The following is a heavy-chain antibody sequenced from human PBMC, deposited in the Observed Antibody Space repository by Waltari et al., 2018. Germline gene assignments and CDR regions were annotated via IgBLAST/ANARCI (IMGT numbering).Heavy chain of an antibody. V-gene: IGHV3-15*07. Sequence: EVQLVESGGGLVMPGGSLRLSCAASGFTFNNAWMNWARQAPGTGLEWVGRIKARTYGGTTDYAAPVIGRFTISRDDSKNTLFLQMNSLKTDDTAVYYCTTTYSPGVAAAGTDYWGQGTLVTVSS. CDR2: IKARTYGGTT. CDR1: GFTFNNAW. D-gene: IGHD6-13*01. CDR3: TTTYSPGVAAAGTDY. J-gene: IGHJ4*02.